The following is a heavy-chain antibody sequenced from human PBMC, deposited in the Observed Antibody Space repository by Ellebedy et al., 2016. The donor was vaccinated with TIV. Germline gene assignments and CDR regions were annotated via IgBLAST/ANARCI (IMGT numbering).Heavy chain of an antibody. D-gene: IGHD6-13*01. Sequence: SETLSLTXTVSDYSISSGYYWGWLRQPPGKGLEWIGTIYHSGSTYYNLSLKSRVTISVDTSKNQFSLKLTYVTAADTAMYYCAGARPALVAAALLYWFDPWGQGTLVTVSS. CDR1: DYSISSGYY. V-gene: IGHV4-38-2*02. CDR2: IYHSGST. CDR3: AGARPALVAAALLYWFDP. J-gene: IGHJ5*02.